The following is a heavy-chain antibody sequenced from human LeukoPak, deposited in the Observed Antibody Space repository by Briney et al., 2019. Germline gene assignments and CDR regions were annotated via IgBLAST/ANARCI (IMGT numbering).Heavy chain of an antibody. Sequence: GGSLRLSCAASGFTVSSNYMSWVRQAPGKGLEWVSVIYSGGSTYYADSVKGRFTISRDNSKNTLYLQMNSLRAEDTAVYYCASIASGYRIDAFDIWGQGTMVTVSS. CDR3: ASIASGYRIDAFDI. D-gene: IGHD3-3*01. V-gene: IGHV3-66*01. CDR2: IYSGGST. J-gene: IGHJ3*02. CDR1: GFTVSSNY.